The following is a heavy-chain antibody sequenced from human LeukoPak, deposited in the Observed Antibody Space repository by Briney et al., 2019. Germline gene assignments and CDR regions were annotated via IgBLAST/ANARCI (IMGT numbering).Heavy chain of an antibody. D-gene: IGHD3-22*01. CDR3: TTRHYYDSDFDY. V-gene: IGHV3-15*01. Sequence: YPGGSLRLSCAASGFTFSNAWMNWVRQAPGKGLEWVGRIKRKTDGGTTDYAAPVKGTFTISRDDSKNTLFLQMNSLKTEDTAVYYCTTRHYYDSDFDYWGQGTLVTVSS. J-gene: IGHJ4*02. CDR1: GFTFSNAW. CDR2: IKRKTDGGTT.